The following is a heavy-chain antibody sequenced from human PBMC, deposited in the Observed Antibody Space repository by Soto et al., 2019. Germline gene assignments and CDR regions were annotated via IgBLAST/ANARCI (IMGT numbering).Heavy chain of an antibody. V-gene: IGHV3-64*01. CDR2: ISSKGGST. CDR3: ARDPRHCIGDSCYSAGPIYYYYYMDV. J-gene: IGHJ6*03. Sequence: EVQLVESGGGLVQPGGSLRLSCAASGFTFSSYGMHWVRQAPGKGLEYVSTISSKGGSTYYANTVKGRFTISRDNSKNTLYLQMGSLRAEDMGVYYCARDPRHCIGDSCYSAGPIYYYYYMDVWGKGTTVTVS. CDR1: GFTFSSYG. D-gene: IGHD2-15*01.